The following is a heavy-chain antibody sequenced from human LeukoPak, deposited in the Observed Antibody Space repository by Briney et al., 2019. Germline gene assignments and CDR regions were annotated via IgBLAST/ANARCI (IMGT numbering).Heavy chain of an antibody. D-gene: IGHD2-15*01. CDR1: GYTFTSYY. V-gene: IGHV1-46*01. CDR3: ARVDCSGGSCARNYYYYYMDV. Sequence: ASVKVSCKASGYTFTSYYMHWVRQAPGQGLEWMGIINPSGGSTSYAQKFQGRVTMTRDMSTSTVYMELSSLRSEDTAVYYCARVDCSGGSCARNYYYYYMDVWGKGTTVTVSS. J-gene: IGHJ6*03. CDR2: INPSGGST.